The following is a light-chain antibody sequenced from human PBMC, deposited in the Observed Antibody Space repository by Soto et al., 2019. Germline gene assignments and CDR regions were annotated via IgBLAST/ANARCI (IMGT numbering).Light chain of an antibody. Sequence: ETVLTQSPGTLYFSPGERATLSCRASQSVDNSHVAWYQQRRGLPPRLLIYGASNRATGIPDRFSDSGSGADFTLTISRLEPEDFAVYFCQQYGNSPPGTFGQGTRL. V-gene: IGKV3-20*01. CDR2: GAS. CDR3: QQYGNSPPGT. J-gene: IGKJ5*01. CDR1: QSVDNSH.